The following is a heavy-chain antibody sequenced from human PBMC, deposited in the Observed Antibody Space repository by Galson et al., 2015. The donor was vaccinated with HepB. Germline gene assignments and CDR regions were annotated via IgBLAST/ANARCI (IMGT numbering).Heavy chain of an antibody. J-gene: IGHJ6*02. V-gene: IGHV1-69*13. CDR3: ASPKGATHSSYYYGMDV. D-gene: IGHD1-26*01. Sequence: SVKVSCKASGYTFSTYSISWVRQAPGQGLEWMGGIIPIFGTANYAQKFQGRVTITADESTSTAYMELSSLRSEDTAVYYCASPKGATHSSYYYGMDVWGQGTTVTVSS. CDR1: GYTFSTYS. CDR2: IIPIFGTA.